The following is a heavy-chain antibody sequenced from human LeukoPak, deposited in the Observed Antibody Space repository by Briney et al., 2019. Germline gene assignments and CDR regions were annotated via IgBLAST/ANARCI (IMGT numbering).Heavy chain of an antibody. J-gene: IGHJ4*02. Sequence: ASVKVSCKASAYTFTSHYMHWVRQAPGQGLEWMGLFNPRGGSTSYAQKFQGRVFMTGDTSTGTVYMELSSLMSDDAAVYYCARDEVAGTYYFDYWGQGTLVTVSS. CDR1: AYTFTSHY. CDR3: ARDEVAGTYYFDY. D-gene: IGHD3-10*01. V-gene: IGHV1-46*01. CDR2: FNPRGGST.